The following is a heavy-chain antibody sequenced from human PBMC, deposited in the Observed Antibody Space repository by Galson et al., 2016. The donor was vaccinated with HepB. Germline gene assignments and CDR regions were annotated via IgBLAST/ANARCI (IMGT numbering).Heavy chain of an antibody. CDR1: GFNFRNYA. V-gene: IGHV3-23*01. J-gene: IGHJ3*02. Sequence: SLRLSCAASGFNFRNYAMSWVRQAPGKGLEWVSSISVSGATYYADSVEGRFTISRDNSKNTLYLQMNSLGVEDTAVYYCAKDPNGDYVGAFDMWGQGTMVTVSS. CDR2: ISVSGAT. CDR3: AKDPNGDYVGAFDM. D-gene: IGHD4-17*01.